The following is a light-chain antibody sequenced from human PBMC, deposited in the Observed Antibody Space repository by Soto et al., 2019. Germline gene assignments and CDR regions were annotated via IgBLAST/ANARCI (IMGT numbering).Light chain of an antibody. V-gene: IGLV1-40*01. CDR1: NSNIGSGYD. CDR3: QSYDNGLSGWV. CDR2: GNF. J-gene: IGLJ3*02. Sequence: QAVVTQPPSVSGAPGQRVTISCTGSNSNIGSGYDVHWFQQLPGTAPKLLICGNFNRPSGVPDRFSGSQSGTSASLAITGLQAEDEADYYCQSYDNGLSGWVFGGGTKLTVL.